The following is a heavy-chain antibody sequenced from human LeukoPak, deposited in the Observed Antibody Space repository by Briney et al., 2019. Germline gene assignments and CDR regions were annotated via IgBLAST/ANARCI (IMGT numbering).Heavy chain of an antibody. CDR2: INHSGST. V-gene: IGHV4-34*01. Sequence: PSETLSLTCAVYGGSFSGYYWSWIRQPPGKGLEWIGEINHSGSTNYNPSLKSRVTISVDTSKNQLSLKLSSVTAADTAVYCCARGLLTGSHGIDYWGQGTLVTVSS. CDR3: ARGLLTGSHGIDY. J-gene: IGHJ4*02. CDR1: GGSFSGYY. D-gene: IGHD3-9*01.